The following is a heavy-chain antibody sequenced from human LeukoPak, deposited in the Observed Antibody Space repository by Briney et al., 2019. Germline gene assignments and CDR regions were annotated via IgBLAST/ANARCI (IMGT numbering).Heavy chain of an antibody. CDR2: ISVYNGNT. V-gene: IGHV1-18*01. CDR3: ARTSGVSVAGSPYYFDF. Sequence: GASVKVSCKASGYAFTNYAISWVRQAPGQGLEWMGWISVYNGNTNYAQKLQGRVTMTTDTSTTTAYMELRSLRFDDTAVYYCARTSGVSVAGSPYYFDFWGQGTLISVSS. CDR1: GYAFTNYA. D-gene: IGHD6-19*01. J-gene: IGHJ4*02.